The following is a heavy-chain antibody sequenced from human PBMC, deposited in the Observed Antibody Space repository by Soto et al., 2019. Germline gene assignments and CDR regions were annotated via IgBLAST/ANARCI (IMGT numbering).Heavy chain of an antibody. V-gene: IGHV4-59*08. D-gene: IGHD2-15*01. CDR2: IYHSGST. CDR3: ARQGNPRYCSGGSCFAVVDS. Sequence: QVQLQESGPGLVKPSETLSLTCTVPGGSIISYYWSWIRQPPGKGLEWIGYIYHSGSTNYNPSLKSRLTISVDTSKNQFSLKLSSVTAADTAVYYCARQGNPRYCSGGSCFAVVDSWGQGTLVTVSS. CDR1: GGSIISYY. J-gene: IGHJ4*02.